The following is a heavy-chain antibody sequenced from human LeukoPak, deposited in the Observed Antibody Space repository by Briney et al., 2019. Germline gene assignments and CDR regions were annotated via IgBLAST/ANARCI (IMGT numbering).Heavy chain of an antibody. CDR3: ARYGTYEYYYGMDV. V-gene: IGHV1-18*01. D-gene: IGHD5-12*01. J-gene: IGHJ6*02. Sequence: ASVKVSCKASGYTFTSYGISWVRQAPGQGLEGMGWISAYNGNTNYAQKLQGRVTMTTDTSTSTAYMELRSLRSDDTAVYYCARYGTYEYYYGMDVWGQGTTVTVSS. CDR2: ISAYNGNT. CDR1: GYTFTSYG.